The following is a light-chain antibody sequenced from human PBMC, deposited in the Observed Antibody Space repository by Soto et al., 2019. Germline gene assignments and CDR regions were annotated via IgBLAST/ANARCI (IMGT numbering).Light chain of an antibody. J-gene: IGKJ4*01. V-gene: IGKV3-20*01. CDR2: GAS. Sequence: EIVLTQSPGTLSLSPGERATLSCRASQSVSSSYLAWYQQKPGQAPRLLIYGASSRATGIPDRFSGSGSGTDFTLTISRLEPEALAVYYCQQYGSSPPFGGATKVEIK. CDR1: QSVSSSY. CDR3: QQYGSSPP.